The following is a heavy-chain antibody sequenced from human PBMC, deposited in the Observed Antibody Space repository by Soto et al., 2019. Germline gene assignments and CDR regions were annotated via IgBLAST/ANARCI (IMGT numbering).Heavy chain of an antibody. CDR3: ARTSESSWIADY. V-gene: IGHV4-4*02. Sequence: SETLSLTCAVSGGSISSINWWSWVRQPPGKGLEWIGEIYHSGSTNYDPSLKSRVTISVDKSKNQFSLKLSSVTAADTAVYYCARTSESSWIADYWGQGTLVTVSS. CDR2: IYHSGST. D-gene: IGHD6-13*01. CDR1: GGSISSINW. J-gene: IGHJ4*02.